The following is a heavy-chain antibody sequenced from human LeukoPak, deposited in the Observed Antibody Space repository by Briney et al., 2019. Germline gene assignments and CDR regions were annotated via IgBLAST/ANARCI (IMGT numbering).Heavy chain of an antibody. D-gene: IGHD4-11*01. Sequence: PSETLSLTCAVYGGSFSGYCWTWFRQSPGKGLEWIGEINHGGSTKYHPSLKSRVATSVDTSKKQFYRKLSSVTAADTAVYYCARGGLSSNYFDYWGQGTLVTVSS. CDR2: INHGGST. CDR3: ARGGLSSNYFDY. CDR1: GGSFSGYC. J-gene: IGHJ4*02. V-gene: IGHV4-34*01.